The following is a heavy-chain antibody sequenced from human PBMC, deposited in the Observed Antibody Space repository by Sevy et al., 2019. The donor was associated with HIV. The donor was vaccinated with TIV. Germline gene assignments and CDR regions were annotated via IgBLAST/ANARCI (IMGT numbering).Heavy chain of an antibody. V-gene: IGHV5-51*01. CDR3: VRHRPLSVKILNGYLDL. Sequence: RQRGSLKISCEVSGYTFTNYWIGWVRQRPGKGLEWVGVIYPADSDTRYSPSFEGRVTISADMSTATADLKWRSLKASDSGTYYCVRHRPLSVKILNGYLDLWGQGTLVTVSS. CDR2: IYPADSDT. J-gene: IGHJ4*02. CDR1: GYTFTNYW. D-gene: IGHD3-9*01.